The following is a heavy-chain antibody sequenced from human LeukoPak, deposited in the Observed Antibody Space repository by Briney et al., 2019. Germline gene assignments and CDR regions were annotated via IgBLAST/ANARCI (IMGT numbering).Heavy chain of an antibody. CDR3: ARALWGSYYNPPYDY. V-gene: IGHV3-30-3*01. Sequence: PGGSLRLSCAASGFTFSSYAMSWVRQAPGKGLEWVAVISYDGNNKFYADSVKGRFTISRDTSNNTLSMQMNSLRTEDTAVYYCARALWGSYYNPPYDYWGQGTLVTVSS. J-gene: IGHJ4*02. CDR1: GFTFSSYA. CDR2: ISYDGNNK. D-gene: IGHD3-10*01.